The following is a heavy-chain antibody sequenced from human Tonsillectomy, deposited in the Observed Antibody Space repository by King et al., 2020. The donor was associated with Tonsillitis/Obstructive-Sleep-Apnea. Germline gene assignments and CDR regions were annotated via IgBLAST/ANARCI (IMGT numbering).Heavy chain of an antibody. CDR2: IKGDGTET. Sequence: VQLVESGGDLVQPGGSLRLSCEGSGFIFSNFWVHWVRQAPGKGPVWVSGIKGDGTETNYADSVKGRFTISRDNAENTLSLQMNSLGAEDTAVYYCAKGGTYYSVPLDLWGQGTLVTVSS. D-gene: IGHD1-26*01. CDR1: GFIFSNFW. V-gene: IGHV3-74*01. CDR3: AKGGTYYSVPLDL. J-gene: IGHJ5*02.